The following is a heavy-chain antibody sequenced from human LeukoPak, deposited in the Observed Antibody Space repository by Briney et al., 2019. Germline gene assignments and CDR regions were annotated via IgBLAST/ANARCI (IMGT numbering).Heavy chain of an antibody. CDR2: INPNSGGT. CDR3: ARVRYYTIFGVVIIPNDAFDI. D-gene: IGHD3-3*01. CDR1: GYTFTGYY. V-gene: IGHV1-2*02. J-gene: IGHJ3*02. Sequence: ASVKVSCKASGYTFTGYYMHWVRQAPGQGLEWMGWINPNSGGTNYAQKFQGRVTMTRDTSISTAYMELSRLRSDDTAVYYCARVRYYTIFGVVIIPNDAFDIWGQGTMVTVSS.